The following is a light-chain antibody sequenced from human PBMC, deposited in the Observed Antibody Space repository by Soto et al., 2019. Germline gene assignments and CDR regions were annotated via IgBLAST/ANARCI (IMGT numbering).Light chain of an antibody. CDR2: GTS. Sequence: EIVLTQSPGTLSLSPGERATLSCRASQSVSSSYLAWYQQKLGQAPRLLIYGTSSRATGVPDRFSGSGSGTDFTLTSSRLEPEDFAVYYCQQYGTSPGTFGQGTKVESK. J-gene: IGKJ1*01. CDR1: QSVSSSY. V-gene: IGKV3-20*01. CDR3: QQYGTSPGT.